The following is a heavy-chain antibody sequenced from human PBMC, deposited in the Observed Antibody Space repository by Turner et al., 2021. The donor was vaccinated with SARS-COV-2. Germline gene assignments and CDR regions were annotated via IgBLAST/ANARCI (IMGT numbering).Heavy chain of an antibody. Sequence: QLPLQESGPGLVKPSETLSLPCTVSGGHISSCGYYWGRSRQPPGQGVGWIGSIYYSGSTYYNPSLKSRVTISVDTSKNQFSLKLSSVTAADTAVYYCARHAYGSGSYYPDDYWGQGTLVTVSS. CDR2: IYYSGST. CDR3: ARHAYGSGSYYPDDY. V-gene: IGHV4-39*01. J-gene: IGHJ4*02. D-gene: IGHD3-10*01. CDR1: GGHISSCGYY.